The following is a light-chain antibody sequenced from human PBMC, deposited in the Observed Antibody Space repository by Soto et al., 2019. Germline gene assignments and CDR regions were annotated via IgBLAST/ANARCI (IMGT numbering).Light chain of an antibody. J-gene: IGKJ5*01. Sequence: PGDRATLSCRASQSVSSYLAWYQQKPGQAPRLLISGASNRATGIPVRFSGSGSGTDFTLTISGLEPEDFAVYYCQQYGSSSITFGQGTRLEN. CDR2: GAS. V-gene: IGKV3-20*01. CDR1: QSVSSY. CDR3: QQYGSSSIT.